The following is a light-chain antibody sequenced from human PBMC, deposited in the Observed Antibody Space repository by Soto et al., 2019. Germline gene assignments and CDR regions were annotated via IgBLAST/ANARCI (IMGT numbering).Light chain of an antibody. CDR1: SSNIGSNY. Sequence: QSVLTQPPSASGTPGQRVTISCSGSSSNIGSNYVYWYQQLPGTAPKLLIYSNNQRPSGVPDRFSGSKSGTSASLAISGLRSEDEADYYCSSYTSTNHVVFGGGTKLTVL. J-gene: IGLJ2*01. CDR2: SNN. CDR3: SSYTSTNHVV. V-gene: IGLV1-47*02.